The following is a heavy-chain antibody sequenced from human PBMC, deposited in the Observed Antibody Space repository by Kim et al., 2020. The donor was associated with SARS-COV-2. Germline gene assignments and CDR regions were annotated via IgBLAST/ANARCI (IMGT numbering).Heavy chain of an antibody. D-gene: IGHD3-16*01. CDR1: GFTFSSYS. V-gene: IGHV3-21*04. CDR2: ISSSSSYI. Sequence: GGSLRLSCAASGFTFSSYSMNWVRQAPGKGLEWVSSISSSSSYIYYADSVKGRFTISRDNAKNSLYLQMNSLRAEDTAVYYCARAHGGGYYYYYGMDVWGQGTTVTVSS. CDR3: ARAHGGGYYYYYGMDV. J-gene: IGHJ6*02.